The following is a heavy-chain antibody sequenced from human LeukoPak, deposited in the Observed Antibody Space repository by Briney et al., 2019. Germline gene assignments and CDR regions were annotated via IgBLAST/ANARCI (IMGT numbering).Heavy chain of an antibody. D-gene: IGHD3-3*01. CDR2: INPSGGST. CDR3: AREGASRITIFGVVTAPYNWFDP. V-gene: IGHV1-46*01. Sequence: ASVKVSCKASGYTFTSYHMHWVRQAPGQGLEWMGIINPSGGSTSYAQKFQGRVTMTRDTSTSTVYMELSSLRSEDTAVYYCAREGASRITIFGVVTAPYNWFDPWGQGTLVTVSS. CDR1: GYTFTSYH. J-gene: IGHJ5*02.